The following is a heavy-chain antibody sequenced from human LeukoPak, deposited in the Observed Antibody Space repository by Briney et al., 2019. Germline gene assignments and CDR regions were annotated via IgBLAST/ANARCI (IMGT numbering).Heavy chain of an antibody. CDR3: ARDRAGLGHD. D-gene: IGHD1-26*01. V-gene: IGHV1-46*01. Sequence: ASMKVSCKASGYTFTSYYMHWVRQAPGQGLEWMGIINPSSGSTSYAQKFQGRVTMTRDTSTSTVYMELSSLRSEDTAVYYCARDRAGLGHDWGQGTLVTVSS. J-gene: IGHJ4*02. CDR2: INPSSGST. CDR1: GYTFTSYY.